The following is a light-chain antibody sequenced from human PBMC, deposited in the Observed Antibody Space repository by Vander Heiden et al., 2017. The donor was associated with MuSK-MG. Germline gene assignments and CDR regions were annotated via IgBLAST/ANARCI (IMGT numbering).Light chain of an antibody. CDR3: GSWDSSLNTEL. Sequence: QSVLPQPPSVSATPGPKVPISCSGSSSNIEKHYVSWYQPFPGTAPKLLISDNNKRPSGIPDRFSGSKSGTSATLGIAGLQTGDEADYYCGSWDSSLNTELFGGGTRLTVL. CDR2: DNN. J-gene: IGLJ2*01. V-gene: IGLV1-51*01. CDR1: SSNIEKHY.